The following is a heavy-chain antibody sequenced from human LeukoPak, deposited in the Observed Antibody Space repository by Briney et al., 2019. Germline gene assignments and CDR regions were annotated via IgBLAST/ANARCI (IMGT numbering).Heavy chain of an antibody. CDR2: INSDGGST. CDR1: GFTFSSYW. Sequence: QPGGSLRLSCAASGFTFSSYWMHWVRQAPGKGLAWVSHINSDGGSTIYADSVKGRFTISRDNTKNTLYLQMNSLRVEDTAVYYCARVKREMPTMLFDYWGQGMLVTVSS. D-gene: IGHD5-24*01. J-gene: IGHJ4*02. CDR3: ARVKREMPTMLFDY. V-gene: IGHV3-74*01.